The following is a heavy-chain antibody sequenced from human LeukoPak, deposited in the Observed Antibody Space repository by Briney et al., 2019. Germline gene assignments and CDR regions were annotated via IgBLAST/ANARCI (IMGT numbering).Heavy chain of an antibody. V-gene: IGHV5-51*01. CDR3: ARTGYSYGYEFDY. CDR2: IYPGDSDT. CDR1: GYSFTSYW. D-gene: IGHD5-18*01. Sequence: GESLKISCKGSGYSFTSYWIGWVRQMTGKGLEWMGIIYPGDSDTRYSPSFQGQVTISADKSISTAYLQWSSLKASDTAMYYCARTGYSYGYEFDYWGQGTLVTVSS. J-gene: IGHJ4*02.